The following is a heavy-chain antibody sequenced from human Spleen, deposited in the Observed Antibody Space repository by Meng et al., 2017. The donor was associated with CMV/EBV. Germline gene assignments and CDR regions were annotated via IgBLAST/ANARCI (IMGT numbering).Heavy chain of an antibody. V-gene: IGHV3-74*01. Sequence: GGSLRLSCAASGFTFSSYWMHWVRQAPGKGLVWVSRINSDGSSTSYANSVKGRFTISRDNAKNTLYLQMNSLRAEDTAVYYCSKGGQYSGSYYGCVIGYFHHWGQGTLVTVSS. CDR2: INSDGSST. CDR3: SKGGQYSGSYYGCVIGYFHH. CDR1: GFTFSSYW. J-gene: IGHJ1*01. D-gene: IGHD1-26*01.